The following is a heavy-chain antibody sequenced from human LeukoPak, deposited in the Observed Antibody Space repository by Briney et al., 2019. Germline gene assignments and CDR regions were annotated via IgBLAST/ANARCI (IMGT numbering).Heavy chain of an antibody. CDR1: GGSISSGGYY. D-gene: IGHD3-10*01. V-gene: IGHV4-30-2*01. Sequence: SETLSLTCTVSGGSISSGGYYWSWIRQPPGKGLEWIGYIYHSGSTYYNPSLKSRVTISVDRSKNQFSLKLSSVTAADTAVYYCAGTTWIFYYGDGSGSYPLWGQGTLVTVSS. CDR3: AGTTWIFYYGDGSGSYPL. J-gene: IGHJ4*02. CDR2: IYHSGST.